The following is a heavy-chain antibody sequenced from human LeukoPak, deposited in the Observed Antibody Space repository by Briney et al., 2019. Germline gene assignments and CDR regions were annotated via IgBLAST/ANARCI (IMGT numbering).Heavy chain of an antibody. D-gene: IGHD3-22*01. J-gene: IGHJ4*02. V-gene: IGHV1-8*01. CDR1: GYTFTSYD. Sequence: ASVKVSCKASGYTFTSYDINWVRQATGQGLEWMGWMNPNSGNKGYAQKFQGRVTMTRDTFTSTAYMELSSLRSEDTAVYYCARGRDYSDTSGYNDYWGQGTLVTVSS. CDR2: MNPNSGNK. CDR3: ARGRDYSDTSGYNDY.